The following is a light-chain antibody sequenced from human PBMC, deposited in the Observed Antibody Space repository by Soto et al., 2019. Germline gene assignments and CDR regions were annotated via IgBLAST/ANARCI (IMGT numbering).Light chain of an antibody. Sequence: EIVLTQSPGTLSLSPGERTTLSCRASQIVSSSYLAWYQQRPGQAPRLLIYGASSRATGIPDRFSGSGSGTEFTLTISRLEPEDFAVYYCQQYGSSPITFGQGTRLEIK. V-gene: IGKV3-20*01. CDR2: GAS. J-gene: IGKJ5*01. CDR3: QQYGSSPIT. CDR1: QIVSSSY.